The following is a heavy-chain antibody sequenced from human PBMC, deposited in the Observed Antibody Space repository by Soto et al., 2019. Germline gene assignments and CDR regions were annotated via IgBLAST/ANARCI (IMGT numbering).Heavy chain of an antibody. Sequence: QDQLVQAGAEVKKPGASVPVSCKASGYSFTNYGITWVRQAPGQGLEWMGWISGFNGNTHYAQKLQGRVTMTTDASTSTAYMELRSLRSDDTAVYYCARDRGVAPPVAGNTHYYYYMDVGGKGTTVTVSS. CDR3: ARDRGVAPPVAGNTHYYYYMDV. J-gene: IGHJ6*03. V-gene: IGHV1-18*01. D-gene: IGHD6-19*01. CDR2: ISGFNGNT. CDR1: GYSFTNYG.